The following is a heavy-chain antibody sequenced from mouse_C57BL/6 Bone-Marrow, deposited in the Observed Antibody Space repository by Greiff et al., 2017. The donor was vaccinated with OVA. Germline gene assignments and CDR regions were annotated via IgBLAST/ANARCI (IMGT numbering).Heavy chain of an antibody. V-gene: IGHV5-12*01. CDR1: GFTFSDYY. J-gene: IGHJ3*01. CDR2: ISNGGGST. CDR3: ASHTTVVPFAY. Sequence: DVQLVESGGGLVQPGGSLKLSCAASGFTFSDYYMYWVRQTPEKRLEWVAYISNGGGSTYYPDTVKGRFTISRDNAKNTLYLQMSRLKSEDTAMYYCASHTTVVPFAYWGQGTLVTVSA. D-gene: IGHD1-1*01.